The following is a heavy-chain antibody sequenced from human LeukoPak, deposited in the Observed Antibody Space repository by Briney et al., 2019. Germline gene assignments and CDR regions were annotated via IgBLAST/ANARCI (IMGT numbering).Heavy chain of an antibody. CDR2: IYPGDSDT. Sequence: GESLKISCKGSGYSFTSYWIGWVRQMPGKGLEWMGIIYPGDSDTRYSPSFQGQVTISADKSISTAHLQWSSLKASDTAMYYCAGIYCSSTSCSNWFDPWGQGTLVTVSS. J-gene: IGHJ5*02. D-gene: IGHD2-2*01. V-gene: IGHV5-51*01. CDR3: AGIYCSSTSCSNWFDP. CDR1: GYSFTSYW.